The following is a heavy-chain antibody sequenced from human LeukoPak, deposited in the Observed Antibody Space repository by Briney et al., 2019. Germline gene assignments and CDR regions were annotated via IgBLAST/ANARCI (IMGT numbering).Heavy chain of an antibody. V-gene: IGHV3-23*01. CDR1: GFTFSSSA. J-gene: IGHJ4*02. Sequence: GGSLRLSCAASGFTFSSSAMSWVRQAPGKGLEWVSAISNNGGYTYYADSVQGRFTISRDNSKGTLYLQVNSLRAEDTAVYYCAKGGKWDVTPFDYWGQGTLVTVSS. D-gene: IGHD1-26*01. CDR3: AKGGKWDVTPFDY. CDR2: ISNNGGYT.